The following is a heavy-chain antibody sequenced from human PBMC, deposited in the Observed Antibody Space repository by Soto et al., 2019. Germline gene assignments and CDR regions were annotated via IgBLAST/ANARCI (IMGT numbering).Heavy chain of an antibody. CDR1: GGSISLERFY. Sequence: QVQLQESGPGLVKPSETLSLTCTVSGGSISLERFYWTWIRQPPGKGLEWIGYVSHTGATNYNPSPQSGVDISVDTSRTLFSLKLRSLPAADTAVYFCAQEFSSAPITYYDFWGQGTLVSVSA. CDR3: AQEFSSAPITYYDF. CDR2: VSHTGAT. V-gene: IGHV4-61*01. J-gene: IGHJ4*02.